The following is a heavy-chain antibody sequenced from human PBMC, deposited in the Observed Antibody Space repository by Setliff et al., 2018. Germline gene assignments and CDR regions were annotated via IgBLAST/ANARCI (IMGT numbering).Heavy chain of an antibody. CDR1: DVSISGYY. D-gene: IGHD3-10*01. CDR3: ARHEFVGGYYGSVTYRHFDY. Sequence: PSETLSLTCTVSDVSISGYYWSWIRQPPGKGLEWIGSIYYTGTAYYNPSLKSRVTISVDTSKNQFSLQVTSLAATDTALYFCARHEFVGGYYGSVTYRHFDYWGQGILVTVSS. J-gene: IGHJ4*02. CDR2: IYYTGTA. V-gene: IGHV4-59*04.